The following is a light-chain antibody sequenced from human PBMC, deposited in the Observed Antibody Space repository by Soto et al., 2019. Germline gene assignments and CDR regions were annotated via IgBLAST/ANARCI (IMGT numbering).Light chain of an antibody. Sequence: EVVMTQSPATLSVSPGERAPLSCRARQSVSSTDLAWYQQRPGQAPRLLMYGASSRATGIPDRFSGSGSGTDFTLTISRLEPEDSGVYFCQQYDTSPVWTFGQGTKVDIK. CDR1: QSVSSTD. CDR3: QQYDTSPVWT. CDR2: GAS. J-gene: IGKJ1*01. V-gene: IGKV3-20*01.